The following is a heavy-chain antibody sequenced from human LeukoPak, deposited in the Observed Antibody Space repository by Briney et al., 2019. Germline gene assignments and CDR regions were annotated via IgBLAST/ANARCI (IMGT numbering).Heavy chain of an antibody. CDR3: ARCGGDCYTANYYYGMDV. J-gene: IGHJ6*02. Sequence: PGGSLRLSCAASGFTVSSNYMSWVRQAPGKGLEWVSVIYSGGSTYYADSVKGRFTISRDNSKNTLYLQMNSLRAEDTAVYYCARCGGDCYTANYYYGMDVWGQGTTVTVSS. CDR1: GFTVSSNY. V-gene: IGHV3-53*01. D-gene: IGHD2-21*02. CDR2: IYSGGST.